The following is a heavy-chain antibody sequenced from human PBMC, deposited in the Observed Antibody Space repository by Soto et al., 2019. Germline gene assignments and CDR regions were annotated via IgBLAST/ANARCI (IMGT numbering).Heavy chain of an antibody. CDR1: GGTFSSYA. CDR3: ARGSGGSSYYYYGMDV. Sequence: QVQLVQSGAEVKKPGSSVKVSCKASGGTFSSYAINWVRQAPGQGLEWMGGIIPIFGTANYAQKFQGRVTITADESTSTAYMELSILRSEDTAVYYCARGSGGSSYYYYGMDVWGQGTTVTVSS. J-gene: IGHJ6*02. CDR2: IIPIFGTA. D-gene: IGHD2-15*01. V-gene: IGHV1-69*12.